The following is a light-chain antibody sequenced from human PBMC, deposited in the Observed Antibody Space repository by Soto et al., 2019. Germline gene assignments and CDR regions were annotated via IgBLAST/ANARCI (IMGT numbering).Light chain of an antibody. CDR2: EVS. CDR3: SSYTSSNIWV. Sequence: QSALTQPASVSGSPGQSMTISCTGTSSDVGDYNYVSWYQQHPGKAPKLMIYEVSNRPSGVSNRFSGSKSGNTASLTISGLQAEDEADYYCSSYTSSNIWVFGGGTKLTVL. CDR1: SSDVGDYNY. J-gene: IGLJ3*02. V-gene: IGLV2-14*01.